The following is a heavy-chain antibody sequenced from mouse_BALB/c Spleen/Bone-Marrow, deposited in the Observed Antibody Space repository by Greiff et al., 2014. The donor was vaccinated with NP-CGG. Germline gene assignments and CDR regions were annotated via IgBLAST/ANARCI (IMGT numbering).Heavy chain of an antibody. J-gene: IGHJ1*01. V-gene: IGHV2-9*02. CDR2: IWAGGST. CDR1: GFSLTSYG. Sequence: QVQLQQSGPGLVAPSQSLSITCTVSGFSLTSYGVHWVRQPPGKGLEWLGVIWAGGSTNYNSALMSRLGISKDNSKSQVFLKMNSLQTDDTAMYYCARDPIYYDYDWYFDVWGAGTTVTVSS. CDR3: ARDPIYYDYDWYFDV. D-gene: IGHD2-4*01.